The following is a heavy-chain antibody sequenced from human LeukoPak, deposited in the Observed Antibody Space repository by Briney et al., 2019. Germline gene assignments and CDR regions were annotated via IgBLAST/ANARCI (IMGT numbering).Heavy chain of an antibody. J-gene: IGHJ4*02. CDR1: GDGVSSNSAA. CDR2: TYYRSKWYN. Sequence: SQTLSLTCAISGDGVSSNSAAWNWIRQSPSRGLEWLGRTYYRSKWYNDYAVSVKSRITINPDTSKNQSSLQLNSVTPEDTAVYYCARCPTPEVLEQWLYAFDYWGQGTLVTVSS. D-gene: IGHD6-19*01. V-gene: IGHV6-1*01. CDR3: ARCPTPEVLEQWLYAFDY.